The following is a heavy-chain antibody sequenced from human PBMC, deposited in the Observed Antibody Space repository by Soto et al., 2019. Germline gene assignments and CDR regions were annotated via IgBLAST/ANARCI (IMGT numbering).Heavy chain of an antibody. CDR1: GGSISSDFYY. Sequence: SETLSLTCTVSGGSISSDFYYWGWIRQPPGKGLEWIGSVYYTGRTYYNPSLKSRVTISVDTSKNQFSLTLGSVTAADTAVYYCARQVSSSYFDTRYFDYWGQGTLVTAPQ. D-gene: IGHD3-22*01. CDR2: VYYTGRT. V-gene: IGHV4-39*01. CDR3: ARQVSSSYFDTRYFDY. J-gene: IGHJ4*02.